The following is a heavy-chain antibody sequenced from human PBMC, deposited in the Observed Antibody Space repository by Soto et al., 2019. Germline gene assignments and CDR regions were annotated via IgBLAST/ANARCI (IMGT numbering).Heavy chain of an antibody. D-gene: IGHD4-4*01. V-gene: IGHV4-59*01. J-gene: IGHJ5*02. CDR1: GGSISGYY. CDR3: ARDREGTTIWFDP. Sequence: SETLSLTCAVSGGSISGYYWSWIRQPPGKGLEWIGYIYYSGSTNYNPSLKSRVTISVDTTKNQFPLKLSSVTAADTAVYYCARDREGTTIWFDPWAQGPQVT. CDR2: IYYSGST.